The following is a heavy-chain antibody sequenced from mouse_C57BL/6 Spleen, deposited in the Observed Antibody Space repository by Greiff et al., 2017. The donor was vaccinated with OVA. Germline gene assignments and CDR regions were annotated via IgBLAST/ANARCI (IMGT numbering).Heavy chain of an antibody. CDR2: IRSKSNNYAT. D-gene: IGHD1-1*01. CDR1: GFSFNTYA. CDR3: VREPAYGSSYNAMDY. Sequence: GGGLVQPKGSLNLSCAASGFSFNTYAMNWVRQAPGKGLEWVARIRSKSNNYATYYADSVKDRFTISRDDSESMLYLQMNNLKAEDTAMYYCVREPAYGSSYNAMDYWGQGTSVTVSS. V-gene: IGHV10-1*01. J-gene: IGHJ4*01.